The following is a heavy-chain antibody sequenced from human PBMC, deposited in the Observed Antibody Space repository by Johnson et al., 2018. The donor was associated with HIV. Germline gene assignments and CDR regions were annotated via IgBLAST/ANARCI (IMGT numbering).Heavy chain of an antibody. CDR2: ISWNSDTI. CDR1: GFMLHSHG. J-gene: IGHJ3*01. CDR3: ARDLTWEMQDTFDL. Sequence: VRLVESGGGLLPPGRSLRLSCAASGFMLHSHGMHWVRPVSKKGLEWVAGISWNSDTIGYADSVKGRFTISRDNAKNSLYLQMKSLRLEDTALYFCARDLTWEMQDTFDLWGQGTMVTVSS. D-gene: IGHD1-26*01. V-gene: IGHV3-9*01.